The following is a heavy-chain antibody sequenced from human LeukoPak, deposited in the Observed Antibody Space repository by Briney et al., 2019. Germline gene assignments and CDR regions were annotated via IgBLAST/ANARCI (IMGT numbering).Heavy chain of an antibody. CDR1: GGPISSYY. CDR3: ARWSGYYFC. D-gene: IGHD3-3*01. J-gene: IGHJ4*02. V-gene: IGHV4-59*01. CDR2: IDYSGST. Sequence: SETLSLTCTVSGGPISSYYWSWIRQPPGKGLEWIGYIDYSGSTNYNPSLKSRVTISVDTSKKQFSLKLSSVTAADTAVYYCARWSGYYFCWGQGTLVTVSS.